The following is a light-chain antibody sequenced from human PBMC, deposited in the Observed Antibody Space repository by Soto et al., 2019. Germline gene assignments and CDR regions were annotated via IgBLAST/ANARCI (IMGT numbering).Light chain of an antibody. V-gene: IGKV1-5*03. CDR2: QAS. Sequence: DIQMTQSPSTLPASVGDRVTLTCRASQSLNSELAWYQQKPGKAPNLLIYQASSLKGGVPSRFTGTGSGTEFTFTISSLQPGDSATYYCQQYNDYPLTFGGGTKVEIK. CDR3: QQYNDYPLT. J-gene: IGKJ4*01. CDR1: QSLNSE.